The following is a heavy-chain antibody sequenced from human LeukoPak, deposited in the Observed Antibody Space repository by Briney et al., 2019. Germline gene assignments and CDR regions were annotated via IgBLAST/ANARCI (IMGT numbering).Heavy chain of an antibody. CDR2: IYYSGRT. D-gene: IGHD2-15*01. V-gene: IGHV4-59*08. J-gene: IGHJ4*02. CDR3: ARHSDDCSGSTCYDY. Sequence: SETLSLTCTVSGGSIRSYHWSWIRQPPEKGLEWMGYIYYSGRTYYNPSLKSRVTISVDTSKNQFSLKLSSVTAADTAVYYCARHSDDCSGSTCYDYWGQGTLVTVSS. CDR1: GGSIRSYH.